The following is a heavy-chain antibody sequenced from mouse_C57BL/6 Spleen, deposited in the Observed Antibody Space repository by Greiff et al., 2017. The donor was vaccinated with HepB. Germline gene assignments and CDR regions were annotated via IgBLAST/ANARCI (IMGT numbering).Heavy chain of an antibody. CDR3: ARPNYYGSSYGYFDV. CDR2: IDPSDSYT. CDR1: GYTFTSYW. V-gene: IGHV1-69*01. D-gene: IGHD1-1*01. J-gene: IGHJ1*03. Sequence: QVQLQQPGAELVMPGASVKLSCKASGYTFTSYWMHWVKQRPGQGLEWIGEIDPSDSYTNYNQKFKGKSTLTVDNSSSTAYMQLSSLTSEDSAVYYCARPNYYGSSYGYFDVWGTGTTVTVSS.